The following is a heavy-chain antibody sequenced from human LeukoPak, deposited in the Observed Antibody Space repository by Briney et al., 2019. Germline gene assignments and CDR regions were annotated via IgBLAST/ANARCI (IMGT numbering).Heavy chain of an antibody. J-gene: IGHJ6*02. CDR2: IYSGGST. V-gene: IGHV3-53*01. D-gene: IGHD1-1*01. Sequence: GGSLTLSCAASGFTVSSNYMSWVRQAPGKGLEWVSVIYSGGSTYYADSVKGRFTISRDNSKNTLYLQMNSLRAEDTAVYYCAREGTDYYGMEVWGQGTTVTVSS. CDR3: AREGTDYYGMEV. CDR1: GFTVSSNY.